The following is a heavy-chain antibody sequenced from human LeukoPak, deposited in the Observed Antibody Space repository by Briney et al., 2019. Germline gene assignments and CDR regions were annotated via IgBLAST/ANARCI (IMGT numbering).Heavy chain of an antibody. V-gene: IGHV3-23*01. J-gene: IGHJ4*02. D-gene: IGHD3-10*01. CDR1: GFTFSSYA. Sequence: GGSLRLSCVASGFTFSSYAMSWVRQAPGKGLEWVSAISGSGGSTYYADSVKGRFTISRDNSKNTLYLQMNSLRAEDTAVYYCAKDSLWFGELLSLDYWGQGTLVTVSS. CDR2: ISGSGGST. CDR3: AKDSLWFGELLSLDY.